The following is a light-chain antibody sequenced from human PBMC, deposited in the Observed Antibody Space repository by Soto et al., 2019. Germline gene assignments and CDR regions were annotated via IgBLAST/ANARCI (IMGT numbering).Light chain of an antibody. Sequence: EIVLTQNPGTLSLSPGDRATLSCRASQSVSNNYLAWYQQKPGQAPRLLIYGASNRATGIPDRFSGSGSGTDFTLTISRLEPEDFAVYYCQQYGSSGTFGQGTKVDIK. CDR3: QQYGSSGT. V-gene: IGKV3-20*01. J-gene: IGKJ1*01. CDR1: QSVSNNY. CDR2: GAS.